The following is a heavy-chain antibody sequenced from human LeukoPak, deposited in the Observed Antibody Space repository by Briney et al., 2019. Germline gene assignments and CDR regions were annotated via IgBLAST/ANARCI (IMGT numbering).Heavy chain of an antibody. CDR2: ISSSGSTI. CDR1: GFTFSDYY. D-gene: IGHD6-19*01. CDR3: ARARYSSGRLDY. V-gene: IGHV3-11*01. Sequence: GGSLRLSCAASGFTFSDYYMTWIRQAPGKGLEWVSYISSSGSTIYYADSVKGRFTISRDNAKNSLYLQMNSLRAEDTAVHYCARARYSSGRLDYWGQGTLVTVSS. J-gene: IGHJ4*02.